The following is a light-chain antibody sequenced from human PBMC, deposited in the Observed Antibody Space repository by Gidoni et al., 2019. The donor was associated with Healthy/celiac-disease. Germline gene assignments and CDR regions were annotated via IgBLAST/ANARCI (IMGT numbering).Light chain of an antibody. V-gene: IGKV1-39*01. CDR3: QQSYSTLIT. Sequence: SVGDRVTITCRASQSISSYLNWYQQKPGKAPKLLIYAASSLQSGVPSRFSGSGSGTDFTLTISSLQPEDFATYYCQQSYSTLITFGQGTRLEIK. J-gene: IGKJ5*01. CDR1: QSISSY. CDR2: AAS.